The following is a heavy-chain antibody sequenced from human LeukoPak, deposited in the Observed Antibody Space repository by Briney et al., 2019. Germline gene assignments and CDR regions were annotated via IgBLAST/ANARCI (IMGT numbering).Heavy chain of an antibody. CDR3: ARVGHDYDVDY. CDR1: GFTFSSYW. CDR2: IDGDGSST. D-gene: IGHD4-17*01. Sequence: GGSLRLSCAASGFTFSSYWMHWVRQAPGKGLVWVSRIDGDGSSTSSAASVKGRFTISRDNSKNTLYLQMSSLRAEDTAVYYCARVGHDYDVDYWGHGTLVTVSS. J-gene: IGHJ4*01. V-gene: IGHV3-74*01.